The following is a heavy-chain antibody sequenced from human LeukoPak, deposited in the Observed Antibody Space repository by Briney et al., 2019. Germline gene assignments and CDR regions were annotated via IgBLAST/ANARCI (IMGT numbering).Heavy chain of an antibody. V-gene: IGHV3-30*02. Sequence: PGGSLRLSCAASGFTFSNYGMHWVRQAPGKGLEWVTFIRFDESDKYYTDSVKGRFTVSRDNSKNTLYLQMNSLRAEDTAVYYCARETDTPRDGYRAYWGQGTLVTVSS. J-gene: IGHJ4*02. CDR2: IRFDESDK. CDR3: ARETDTPRDGYRAY. D-gene: IGHD5-24*01. CDR1: GFTFSNYG.